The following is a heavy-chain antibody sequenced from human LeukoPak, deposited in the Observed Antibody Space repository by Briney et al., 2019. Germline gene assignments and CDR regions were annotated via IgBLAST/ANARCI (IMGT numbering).Heavy chain of an antibody. CDR1: GGSISSYY. Sequence: SETLSLTCTVSGGSISSYYWSWIRQPPGKGLEWIGYIYYSGSTNYNPSPKSRVTISVDTSKNQFSLKLSSVTAADTAVYYCARHVRGSYALDYWGQGTLVTVSS. D-gene: IGHD1-26*01. V-gene: IGHV4-59*08. J-gene: IGHJ4*02. CDR3: ARHVRGSYALDY. CDR2: IYYSGST.